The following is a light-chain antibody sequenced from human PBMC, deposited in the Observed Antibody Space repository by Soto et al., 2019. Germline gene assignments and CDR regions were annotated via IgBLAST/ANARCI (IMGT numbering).Light chain of an antibody. CDR1: ETITDY. V-gene: IGKV1-39*01. CDR2: SAS. Sequence: DIQMTQSPPSLSASVGDRVTITCRASETITDYLNWYQVKPGKAPKLLIYSASLLQPGVPSRFSGSGYGTDFTLTLSGLQHEDSATYYGQQNFSPFVTFGAGTRV. J-gene: IGKJ4*01. CDR3: QQNFSPFVT.